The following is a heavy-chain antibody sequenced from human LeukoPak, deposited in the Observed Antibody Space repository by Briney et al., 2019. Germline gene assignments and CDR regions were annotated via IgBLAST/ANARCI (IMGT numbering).Heavy chain of an antibody. CDR3: ASQLQRYYYYYMDV. Sequence: SETLSLTCTVSGGSISSYYWSWIRQPPGKGLEWIGEINHSGSTNYNPSLKSRVTISVDTSKDQFSLKLSSVTAADTAVYYCASQLQRYYYYYMDVWGKGTTVTISS. V-gene: IGHV4-34*01. J-gene: IGHJ6*03. D-gene: IGHD1-26*01. CDR2: INHSGST. CDR1: GGSISSYY.